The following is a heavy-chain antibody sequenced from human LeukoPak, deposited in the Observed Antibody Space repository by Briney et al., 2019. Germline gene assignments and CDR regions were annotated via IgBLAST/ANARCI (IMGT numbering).Heavy chain of an antibody. V-gene: IGHV4-34*01. Sequence: SETLSLTCTVSGGSISGYYWSWIRQPPGKGLEWIGEINHSGSTNYNPSLKSRVTISVDTSKNQFSLKLSFVTAADTAVYYCARGSYYGSGSYYKPRGFDPWGQGTLVTVSS. CDR2: INHSGST. CDR3: ARGSYYGSGSYYKPRGFDP. CDR1: GGSISGYY. J-gene: IGHJ5*02. D-gene: IGHD3-10*01.